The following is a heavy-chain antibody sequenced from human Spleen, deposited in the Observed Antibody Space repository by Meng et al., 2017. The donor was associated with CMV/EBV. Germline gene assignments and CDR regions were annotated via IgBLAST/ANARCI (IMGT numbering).Heavy chain of an antibody. V-gene: IGHV3-23*01. Sequence: EVQLLESGGGLVQPGGSLRLPCAASGFTFSRYTMTWVRQAPGKGLEWVSAISGGGSDTSYSNSVKGRFTVSRDNSKNTLYLQMTGLRAEDTARYHCAKPEAPVGGDFDFWGQGTLVTVSS. D-gene: IGHD3-16*01. J-gene: IGHJ4*02. CDR3: AKPEAPVGGDFDF. CDR1: GFTFSRYT. CDR2: ISGGGSDT.